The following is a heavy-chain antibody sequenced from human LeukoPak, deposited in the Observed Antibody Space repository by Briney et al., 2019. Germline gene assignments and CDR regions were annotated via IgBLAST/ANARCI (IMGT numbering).Heavy chain of an antibody. CDR2: IQPKSGVT. V-gene: IGHV1-2*02. Sequence: ASVKVSCKASGYTFTDYFMHWVRQAPGQGLEWMGWIQPKSGVTNYPLKFQGRVTMTRDTSISTAYMELRRLNSDDTAVYFCAREPITTVRGYYYSYMDVWGKGTTVTISS. CDR3: AREPITTVRGYYYSYMDV. CDR1: GYTFTDYF. D-gene: IGHD3-10*01. J-gene: IGHJ6*03.